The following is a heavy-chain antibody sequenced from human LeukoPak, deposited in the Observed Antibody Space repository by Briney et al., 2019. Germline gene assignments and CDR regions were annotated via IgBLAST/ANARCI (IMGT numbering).Heavy chain of an antibody. D-gene: IGHD3-3*01. Sequence: ASVKVSCKASGYTFTDYYMHWVRQAPGQGLEWMGWINPNSGGTNYAQKFQGRVTMTRDTSISTAYMELSRLRSDDTAVYYCARDREGSEWSFDYWGQGTLVTVSS. CDR2: INPNSGGT. CDR3: ARDREGSEWSFDY. V-gene: IGHV1-2*02. CDR1: GYTFTDYY. J-gene: IGHJ4*02.